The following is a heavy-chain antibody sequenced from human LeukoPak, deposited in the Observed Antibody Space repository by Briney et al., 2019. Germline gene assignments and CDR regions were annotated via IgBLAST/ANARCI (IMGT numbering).Heavy chain of an antibody. V-gene: IGHV4-39*01. CDR1: GGSISSSIYS. D-gene: IGHD6-13*01. J-gene: IGHJ4*02. Sequence: PSETLSLTCTVSGGSISSSIYSWGWIRQPPGKRLEWIGRTYYSGITYYNPSLKSRVTISADTSKNQFSLKLSSVTAADTAVYFRATFSTNWYSDYWAREPWSPSPQ. CDR3: ATFSTNWYSDY. CDR2: TYYSGIT.